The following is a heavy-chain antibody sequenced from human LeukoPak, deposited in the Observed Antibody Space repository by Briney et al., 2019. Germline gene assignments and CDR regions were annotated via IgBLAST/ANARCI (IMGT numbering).Heavy chain of an antibody. D-gene: IGHD6-13*01. J-gene: IGHJ4*02. CDR1: GGSISSYY. CDR2: IYYSGST. V-gene: IGHV4-59*01. CDR3: ARVRSSSWYGEGYFDY. Sequence: SETLSLTCTVSGGSISSYYWSWIRQPPGRGLEWIGYIYYSGSTNYNPSLKSRVTISVDTSKNQFSLKLSFVTAADTAVYYCARVRSSSWYGEGYFDYWGQGTLVTVSS.